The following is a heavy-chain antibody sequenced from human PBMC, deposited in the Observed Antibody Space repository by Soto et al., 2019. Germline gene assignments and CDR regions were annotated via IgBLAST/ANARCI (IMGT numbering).Heavy chain of an antibody. Sequence: QVQLVQSGGEVKKPGASLKVSCKASGYNYTNYGVTWVRQAPGQGLEWMGWISAYNGKANYAPNIQDRVTMTIDTPTSTAYMELRSLRSDDTAVYYCARQHNDLWSDSPDFDYWGQGTLVTVSA. D-gene: IGHD3-3*01. CDR1: GYNYTNYG. V-gene: IGHV1-18*04. CDR3: ARQHNDLWSDSPDFDY. J-gene: IGHJ4*02. CDR2: ISAYNGKA.